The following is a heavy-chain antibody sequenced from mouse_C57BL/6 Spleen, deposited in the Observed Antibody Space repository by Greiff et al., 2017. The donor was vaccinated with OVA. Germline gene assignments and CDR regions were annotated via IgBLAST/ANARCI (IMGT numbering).Heavy chain of an antibody. CDR3: ATNSNYYFDY. Sequence: VQLKQSGPVLVKPGASVKMSCKASGYTFTDYYMNWVKQSHGKSLEWIGVINPYNGGTSYNQKFKGKATLTVDKSSSTAYMELNSLKSEDSAVYYCATNSNYYFDYWGQGTTLTVSS. D-gene: IGHD2-5*01. J-gene: IGHJ2*01. V-gene: IGHV1-19*01. CDR1: GYTFTDYY. CDR2: INPYNGGT.